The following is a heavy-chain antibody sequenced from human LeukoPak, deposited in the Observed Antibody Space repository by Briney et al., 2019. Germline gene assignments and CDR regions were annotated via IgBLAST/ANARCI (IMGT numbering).Heavy chain of an antibody. CDR2: IYISGSA. CDR1: GGSISSYY. CDR3: ARVGEYALKD. J-gene: IGHJ4*02. Sequence: SSETLSLTCTVSGGSISSYYWSWIRQPAGKGLEWIGRIYISGSANYNPSLKSRVTMSVDTSKNQCTLKLSSVTAADTAVYYCARVGEYALKDWGQGTLVTVSS. V-gene: IGHV4-4*07. D-gene: IGHD3-16*01.